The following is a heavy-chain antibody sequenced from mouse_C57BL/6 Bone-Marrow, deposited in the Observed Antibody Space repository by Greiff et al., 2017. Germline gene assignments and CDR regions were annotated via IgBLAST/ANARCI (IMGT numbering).Heavy chain of an antibody. V-gene: IGHV5-17*01. Sequence: EVQLVQSGGGLVKPGGSLKLSCAASGFTFSDYGMHWVRQAPEQGLEWVAYISSGSSTIYYADTVKGRFTISRDNAKNTLFLQMTSLRSEDTAMYYCASLTTVSYFDYWGQGTTLTVSS. CDR2: ISSGSSTI. D-gene: IGHD1-1*01. CDR1: GFTFSDYG. CDR3: ASLTTVSYFDY. J-gene: IGHJ2*01.